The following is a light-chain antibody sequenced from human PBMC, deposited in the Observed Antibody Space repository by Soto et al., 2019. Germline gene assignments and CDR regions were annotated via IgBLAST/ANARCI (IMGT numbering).Light chain of an antibody. CDR2: ESS. CDR3: QQTSTAPFT. V-gene: IGKV1-39*01. CDR1: QNINIY. J-gene: IGKJ3*01. Sequence: DIELTQSPSSLSASVGDRVTIACRSSQNINIYLNWYLQKPGNAPKLLIFESSSLQSGVPSRFSGSGSRRDFTLTISSLQREDFATYFCQQTSTAPFTFGPGTKVDIK.